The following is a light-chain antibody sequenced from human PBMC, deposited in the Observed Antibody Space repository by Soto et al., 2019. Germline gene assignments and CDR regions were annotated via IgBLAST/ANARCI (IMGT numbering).Light chain of an antibody. CDR2: GAS. J-gene: IGKJ1*01. CDR3: QEFYNWPRT. CDR1: QSVSSN. Sequence: EIVMTQSPGTLSVSPGERATLSCRASQSVSSNLAWYQQKPGQAPRLLIYGASTRATGIPARFSGSGSETEFTLPISSLLSEVFGVYYCQEFYNWPRTFGQGTRV. V-gene: IGKV3-15*01.